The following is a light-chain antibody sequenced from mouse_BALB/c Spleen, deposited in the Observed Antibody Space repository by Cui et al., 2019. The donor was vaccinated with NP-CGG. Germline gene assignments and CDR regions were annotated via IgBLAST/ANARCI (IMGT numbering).Light chain of an antibody. V-gene: IGLV1*01. CDR1: TGAVTTSNY. CDR2: GTN. Sequence: QAVVNQESAPTTSPGETVTLTCRSSTGAVTTSNYAKWVQEKPDHLFTGLIGGTNNRAPGVPARFSGSLIGDKAALTITGAQTEDEAIYFCALWYSNHWVFGGGTKLTVL. CDR3: ALWYSNHWV. J-gene: IGLJ1*01.